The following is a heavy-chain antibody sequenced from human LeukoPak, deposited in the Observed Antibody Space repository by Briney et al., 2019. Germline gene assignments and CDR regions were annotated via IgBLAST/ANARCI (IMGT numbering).Heavy chain of an antibody. J-gene: IGHJ5*02. CDR1: GYTFTSYY. CDR3: ARDQSGEWELLSGWWFDP. Sequence: ASVKVSCKASGYTFTSYYMHWVRQAPGQGLEWMGIINPSGGFTSYAQKLQGRVTVTRDMSTSTVYMELSNLRSEDTAVYYCARDQSGEWELLSGWWFDPWGQGTLVTVSS. CDR2: INPSGGFT. D-gene: IGHD1-26*01. V-gene: IGHV1-46*01.